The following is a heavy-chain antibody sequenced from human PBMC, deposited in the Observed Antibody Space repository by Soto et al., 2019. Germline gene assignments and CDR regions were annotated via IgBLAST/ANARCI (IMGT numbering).Heavy chain of an antibody. CDR2: INQDGSKK. J-gene: IGHJ6*02. Sequence: PGGSLRLSCAASGFTFNPYWMSWVRQAPGKGLEWVANINQDGSKKYYVDSVKGRFTISRDNAKNSLYLQMNSLRAEDTAVYYCARSLLTALYYFTRDGWGQGTTGTVSS. V-gene: IGHV3-7*03. D-gene: IGHD5-18*01. CDR3: ARSLLTALYYFTRDG. CDR1: GFTFNPYW.